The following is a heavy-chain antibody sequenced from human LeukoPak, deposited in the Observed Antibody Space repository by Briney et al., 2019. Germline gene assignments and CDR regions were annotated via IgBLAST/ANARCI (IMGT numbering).Heavy chain of an antibody. CDR1: GFTCGDYV. Sequence: GGSLRLSCTASGFTCGDYVMSWVRQAPGKGLEWVGFIRSKTYGGTTEYAASVKGRFTISRDDSKSIAYLQMNSLKTDDTAVYYCTEGSSGPYDYWGQGTLVTVSS. J-gene: IGHJ4*02. V-gene: IGHV3-49*04. CDR3: TEGSSGPYDY. D-gene: IGHD3-22*01. CDR2: IRSKTYGGTT.